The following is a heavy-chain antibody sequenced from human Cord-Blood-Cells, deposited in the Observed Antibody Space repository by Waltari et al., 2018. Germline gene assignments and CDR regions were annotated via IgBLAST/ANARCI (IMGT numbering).Heavy chain of an antibody. CDR2: MNTNSGNT. D-gene: IGHD2-8*01. J-gene: IGHJ4*02. CDR1: GYTFTCSD. V-gene: IGHV1-8*01. CDR3: ARVDSYGYCTNGVCYDY. Sequence: QVQLVQSGAEVKKPGASVKVSCTASGYTFTCSDLNWVRQATGKGLEWMGWMNTNSGNTGYAQKFQGRVTMTRNTSISTAYMELSILRSDDTAVYYCARVDSYGYCTNGVCYDYWGQGTLVTVSS.